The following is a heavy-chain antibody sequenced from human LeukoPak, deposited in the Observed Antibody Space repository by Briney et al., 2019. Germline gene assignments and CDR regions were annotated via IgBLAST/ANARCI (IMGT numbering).Heavy chain of an antibody. CDR1: GGSISSGGYY. D-gene: IGHD3-10*01. CDR3: ASLVYYYGSEGGFDP. CDR2: IYHSGST. J-gene: IGHJ5*02. Sequence: SETLSLTCTVSGGSISSGGYYWSWIRQPPGKGLEWIGYIYHSGSTYYNPSLKSRVTISVDRSKNQFSLKLSSVTAADTAVYYCASLVYYYGSEGGFDPWGQGTLVTVSS. V-gene: IGHV4-30-2*01.